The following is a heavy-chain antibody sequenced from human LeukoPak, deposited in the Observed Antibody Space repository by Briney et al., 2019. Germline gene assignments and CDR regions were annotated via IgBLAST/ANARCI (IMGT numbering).Heavy chain of an antibody. Sequence: PSETLSLTCTVSGYSISSGYYWGWIRQPPGKGLEWIGSIYHSGSTYYNPSLKSRVTISVDTSKNQFSLKLSSVTAADTAVYYCARDHDYVWGSYRFFNYWGQGTLVTVSS. J-gene: IGHJ4*02. D-gene: IGHD3-16*02. CDR3: ARDHDYVWGSYRFFNY. CDR1: GYSISSGYY. CDR2: IYHSGST. V-gene: IGHV4-38-2*02.